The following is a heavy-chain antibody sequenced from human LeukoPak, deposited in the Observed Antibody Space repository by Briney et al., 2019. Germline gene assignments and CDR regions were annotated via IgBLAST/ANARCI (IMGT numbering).Heavy chain of an antibody. CDR1: GFAFGSHW. V-gene: IGHV3-74*01. D-gene: IGHD1-26*01. CDR2: IESDASNT. Sequence: GASLRLSCAASGFAFGSHWMHWVRQAPGKGLVWVARIESDASNTRYADSVEGRFTISRDNANKTLYLQMNSLRAEDTAAYYCTRDGSGSRIPFDYWGQGTLVTVSS. J-gene: IGHJ4*02. CDR3: TRDGSGSRIPFDY.